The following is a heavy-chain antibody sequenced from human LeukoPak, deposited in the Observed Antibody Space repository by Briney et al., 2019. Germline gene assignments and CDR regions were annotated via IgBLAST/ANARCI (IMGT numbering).Heavy chain of an antibody. Sequence: GASVKVSCKASGYTFTNYHITWVRQAPGQGLEWMGWITVYNGNTNYAEWLQGRVTMTTDTSTSTAYLELRSLRSDDTAVYYCARAGAYSSGWYKDYWGQGTLVTVSS. CDR3: ARAGAYSSGWYKDY. J-gene: IGHJ4*02. CDR2: ITVYNGNT. V-gene: IGHV1-18*01. D-gene: IGHD6-19*01. CDR1: GYTFTNYH.